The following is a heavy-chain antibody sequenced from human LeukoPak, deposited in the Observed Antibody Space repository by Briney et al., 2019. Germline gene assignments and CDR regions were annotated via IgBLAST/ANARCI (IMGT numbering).Heavy chain of an antibody. CDR3: ARTARLLDY. J-gene: IGHJ4*02. Sequence: GGSLRLSCAASGFTFRHHYMTGIRQAPGKGGEWGSYISTSSGTINYADSVKGRFTVSRDNAKNSLFLQINSLRAEATAVYYCARTARLLDYWGKGTLVTVSS. D-gene: IGHD2-21*02. CDR2: ISTSSGTI. CDR1: GFTFRHHY. V-gene: IGHV3-11*01.